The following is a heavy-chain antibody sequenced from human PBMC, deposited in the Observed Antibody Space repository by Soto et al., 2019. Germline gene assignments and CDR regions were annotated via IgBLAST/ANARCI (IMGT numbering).Heavy chain of an antibody. J-gene: IGHJ4*02. CDR2: IYYSGST. CDR3: ARVRGTTVTTYYFDY. D-gene: IGHD4-17*01. CDR1: GGSISSYY. V-gene: IGHV4-59*01. Sequence: SETLSLTCTVSGGSISSYYWSWIRQPPGKGLEWIGYIYYSGSTNYNPSLKSRVTISVDTSKNQFSLKLSSVTAADTAVYYCARVRGTTVTTYYFDYWGQGTLVTVSS.